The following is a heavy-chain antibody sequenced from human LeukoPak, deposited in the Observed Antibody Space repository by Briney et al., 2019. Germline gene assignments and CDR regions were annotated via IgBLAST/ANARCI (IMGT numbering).Heavy chain of an antibody. Sequence: ASVKVSCRASGYTFTSYGISWVRQAPGQGLEWMGWISAYNGNTNYAQKLQGRVTMTTDTSTSTAYMELRSLRSDDTAVYYCARDPRTITVTTHVLQNNWFDPWGQGTLVTVSS. CDR2: ISAYNGNT. CDR3: ARDPRTITVTTHVLQNNWFDP. CDR1: GYTFTSYG. J-gene: IGHJ5*02. D-gene: IGHD4-17*01. V-gene: IGHV1-18*01.